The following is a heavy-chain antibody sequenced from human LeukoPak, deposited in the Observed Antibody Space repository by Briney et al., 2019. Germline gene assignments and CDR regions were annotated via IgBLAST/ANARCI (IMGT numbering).Heavy chain of an antibody. V-gene: IGHV4-38-2*02. Sequence: SETLSLTCTVSGGSISSYYWSWIRQPPGKGLEWIGSIYHSGSTYYNPSLKSRVTISVDTSKNQFSLKLSSVTAADTAVYYCARDGSTIFGVVTTPTGGMGYWGQGTLVTVSS. J-gene: IGHJ4*02. CDR3: ARDGSTIFGVVTTPTGGMGY. CDR1: GGSISSYY. CDR2: IYHSGST. D-gene: IGHD3-3*01.